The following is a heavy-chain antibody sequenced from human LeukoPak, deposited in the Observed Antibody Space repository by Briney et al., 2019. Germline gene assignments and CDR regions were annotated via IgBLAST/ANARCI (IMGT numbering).Heavy chain of an antibody. CDR3: ARDLLITGTTDVDY. CDR1: GFTFSDYY. V-gene: IGHV3-11*01. J-gene: IGHJ4*02. Sequence: PGGSLRLSCAASGFTFSDYYMSWIRQAPGKGLEWVSYISSSGSTIYYADSVKGRFTISRDNAKNSLYLQMNSLRAEDAAVYYCARDLLITGTTDVDYWGQGTLVTVSS. D-gene: IGHD1-7*01. CDR2: ISSSGSTI.